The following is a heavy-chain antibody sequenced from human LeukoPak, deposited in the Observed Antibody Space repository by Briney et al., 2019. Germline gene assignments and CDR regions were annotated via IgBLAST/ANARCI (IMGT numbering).Heavy chain of an antibody. D-gene: IGHD2-21*02. V-gene: IGHV5-51*01. CDR3: ARRGDSDFRID. CDR1: GYSFTSYW. J-gene: IGHJ4*02. Sequence: GEPLKISCKASGYSFTSYWIGWVRQMPGKGLGWLGIIYPSDSDTRYSPPFQGQVTISADKSSSTAYLQWNSLEASDSAINYCARRGDSDFRIDWGQGTLVTVSS. CDR2: IYPSDSDT.